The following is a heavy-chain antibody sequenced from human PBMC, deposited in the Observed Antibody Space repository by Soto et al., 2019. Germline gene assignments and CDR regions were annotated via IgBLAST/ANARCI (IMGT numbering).Heavy chain of an antibody. Sequence: QVQLVESGGGVVQPGRSLRLSCAASGFTFSSYAMQWVRQAPGKGLEWVAVISYDGSNKDYADSVKGRFTISRDNSKNTLHLQMNSLRAEDTAVYYCARPAYGSGSYPEYWGQGTLVTVSS. J-gene: IGHJ4*02. CDR3: ARPAYGSGSYPEY. D-gene: IGHD3-10*01. V-gene: IGHV3-30-3*01. CDR2: ISYDGSNK. CDR1: GFTFSSYA.